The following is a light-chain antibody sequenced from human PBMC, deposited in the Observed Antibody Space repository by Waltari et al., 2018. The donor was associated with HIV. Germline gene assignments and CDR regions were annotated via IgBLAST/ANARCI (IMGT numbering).Light chain of an antibody. CDR2: EDS. J-gene: IGLJ3*02. V-gene: IGLV3-10*01. CDR1: ELPKKY. Sequence: SYELTQPPSVSVYPGQTARITCSGDELPKKYAYWYQQKAGQAPVLVIYEDSKRPSGIPERFSGSSSGTMATLTISGAQVEDEADYYCYSTDSSDWVFGGGTKLTVL. CDR3: YSTDSSDWV.